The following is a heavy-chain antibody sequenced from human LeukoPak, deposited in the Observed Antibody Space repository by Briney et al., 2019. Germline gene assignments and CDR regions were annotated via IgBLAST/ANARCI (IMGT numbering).Heavy chain of an antibody. CDR3: ARVVAVAGRVGVHYYYMDV. V-gene: IGHV1-2*02. CDR2: INPNSGGT. CDR1: GYTFTTYY. D-gene: IGHD6-19*01. J-gene: IGHJ6*03. Sequence: ASVKVSCKASGYTFTTYYMHWVRQAPGQGLEWMGWINPNSGGTNYAQKFQGRVTMTRDTSISTAYMELSRLRSDDTAVYYCARVVAVAGRVGVHYYYMDVWGKGTTVTVSS.